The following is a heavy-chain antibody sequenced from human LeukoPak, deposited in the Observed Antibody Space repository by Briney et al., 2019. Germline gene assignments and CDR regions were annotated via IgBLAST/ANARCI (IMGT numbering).Heavy chain of an antibody. CDR2: IYYSGST. J-gene: IGHJ4*02. CDR3: ARESYSSSYLFDF. D-gene: IGHD6-6*01. CDR1: GGSVSSYY. Sequence: SETLSLTCTVSGGSVSSYYWSWIRQPPGKGLEWIGYIYYSGSTNYNPSLKSRVTMSVDTSKNQISLKVNSVTAADTAVYYCARESYSSSYLFDFWGQGTLVTVSS. V-gene: IGHV4-59*02.